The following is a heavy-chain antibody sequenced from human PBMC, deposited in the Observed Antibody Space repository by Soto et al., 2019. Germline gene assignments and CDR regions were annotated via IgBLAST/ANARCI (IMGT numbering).Heavy chain of an antibody. CDR1: GGSISSSSYY. J-gene: IGHJ6*02. Sequence: SETLSLTSTVSGGSISSSSYYWGWIRQPPGKGLEWIGSIYYSGSTYYNPSLKRRVTISVDTSKNQFSLKLSSVTAADTAVYYCARQSVFGVVIIPQYYYYGMDVWGQGTTVTLSS. CDR2: IYYSGST. V-gene: IGHV4-39*01. CDR3: ARQSVFGVVIIPQYYYYGMDV. D-gene: IGHD3-3*01.